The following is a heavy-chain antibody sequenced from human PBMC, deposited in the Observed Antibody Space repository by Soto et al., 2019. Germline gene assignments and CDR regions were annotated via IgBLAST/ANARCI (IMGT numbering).Heavy chain of an antibody. Sequence: SETLSLTCTVSGGSMRNYFWTWIRQPPGKGLEWIGYIHYSGTTSFFPSYNPSLRSRVTISEDTSRNQFSLKLLSVTTADTAVYFCAAGEASSRNLAPYYLDFWGQGTLVTVSS. V-gene: IGHV4-59*01. CDR3: AAGEASSRNLAPYYLDF. CDR1: GGSMRNYF. J-gene: IGHJ4*02. D-gene: IGHD6-13*01. CDR2: IHYSGTT.